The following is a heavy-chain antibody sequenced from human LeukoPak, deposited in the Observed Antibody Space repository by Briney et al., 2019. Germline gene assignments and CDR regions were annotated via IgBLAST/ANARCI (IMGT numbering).Heavy chain of an antibody. Sequence: PGGSLRLSCAASGFTFSSYWMHWVRQAPGKGLVGVSRISRDGSSTVYADSVKGRFTISRDNAKNTLYLQMNSLRAEDTAVYYCARMWFGELSTFDPWGQGTLVTVSS. CDR3: ARMWFGELSTFDP. D-gene: IGHD3-10*01. CDR2: ISRDGSST. V-gene: IGHV3-74*01. CDR1: GFTFSSYW. J-gene: IGHJ5*02.